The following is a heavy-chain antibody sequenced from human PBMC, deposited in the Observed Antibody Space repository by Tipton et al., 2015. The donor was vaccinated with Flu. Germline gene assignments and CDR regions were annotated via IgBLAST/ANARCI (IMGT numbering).Heavy chain of an antibody. D-gene: IGHD4-17*01. CDR2: INPGGGST. J-gene: IGHJ4*02. CDR1: GYTFTSYY. V-gene: IGHV1-46*01. Sequence: QSGAEVKKPGASVKVSCKTSGYTFTSYYIQWVRQAPGQGLEWMGIINPGGGSTNYAQKFQGRVTMTRDRSTRMVYMELSSLGSEDTAVYYCARGYGDIDYWGQGTLVTVSS. CDR3: ARGYGDIDY.